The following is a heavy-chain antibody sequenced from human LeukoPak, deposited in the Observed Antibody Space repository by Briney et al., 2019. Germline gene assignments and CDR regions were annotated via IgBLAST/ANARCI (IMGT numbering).Heavy chain of an antibody. Sequence: PGGSLRLSCAASGFTFSTYAMSWVRQAPGKGLEWVSAICGSGGRTYYADSVKGRFTISRDNSKNTLYLQMNSLRAEDTAVYYCAKERLSSGYFDYWGQGTLVTVSS. J-gene: IGHJ4*02. V-gene: IGHV3-23*01. D-gene: IGHD3-22*01. CDR3: AKERLSSGYFDY. CDR1: GFTFSTYA. CDR2: ICGSGGRT.